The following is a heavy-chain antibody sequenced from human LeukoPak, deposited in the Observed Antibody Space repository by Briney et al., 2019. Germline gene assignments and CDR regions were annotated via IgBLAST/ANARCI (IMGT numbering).Heavy chain of an antibody. CDR2: IYYSGST. Sequence: PSETLSPTCTVSGGSISSSYYYWGWIRQPPGKGLEWIGTIYYSGSTYYNPSLKSRVTISVDTSKNQFSLKLSSVTAPDTAVYYCARHEDRNWYFDHWGQGTLVTVSS. CDR1: GGSISSSYYY. V-gene: IGHV4-39*01. D-gene: IGHD1-1*01. CDR3: ARHEDRNWYFDH. J-gene: IGHJ4*02.